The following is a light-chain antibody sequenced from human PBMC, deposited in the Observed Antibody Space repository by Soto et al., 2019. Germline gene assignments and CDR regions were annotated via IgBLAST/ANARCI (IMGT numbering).Light chain of an antibody. CDR1: SSDVGGYNY. Sequence: QSALTQPASVSGSPGQSITISCTGTSSDVGGYNYVSWYQQHPGKAPKIIIYEVTNRPSGVSNRFSGSKSGNTASLTISGLQAEDDADYYCSSFTSTTSLYVFGTGTKVTVL. J-gene: IGLJ1*01. V-gene: IGLV2-14*01. CDR2: EVT. CDR3: SSFTSTTSLYV.